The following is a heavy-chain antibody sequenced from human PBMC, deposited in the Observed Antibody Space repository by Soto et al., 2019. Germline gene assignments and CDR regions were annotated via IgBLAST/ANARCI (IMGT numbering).Heavy chain of an antibody. Sequence: SETLSLTCAVYGGSFSGYYWSWIRQPPGKGLEWIGEINHSGSTNYNPSLKSRVTISVDTSKNQFSLKLSSVTAADTAVYYCARMGGCSSTSCYLVDYWGQGTLVTVSS. CDR2: INHSGST. CDR1: GGSFSGYY. V-gene: IGHV4-34*01. D-gene: IGHD2-2*01. CDR3: ARMGGCSSTSCYLVDY. J-gene: IGHJ4*02.